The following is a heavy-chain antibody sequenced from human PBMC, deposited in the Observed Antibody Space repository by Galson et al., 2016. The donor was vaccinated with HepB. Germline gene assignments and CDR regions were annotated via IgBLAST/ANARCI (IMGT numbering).Heavy chain of an antibody. CDR2: INAGNGNT. V-gene: IGHV1-3*01. Sequence: SVKVSCKASGYSFRSYVIHWVRQAPGQRLGWMGWINAGNGNTKYSQKFQGRVTITRDTSASTTQVELSSLRSEDTAVYYCASTPQFNPFGVVIIPDCYYYMDVWGKGTTVTVSS. CDR1: GYSFRSYV. J-gene: IGHJ6*03. CDR3: ASTPQFNPFGVVIIPDCYYYMDV. D-gene: IGHD3-3*01.